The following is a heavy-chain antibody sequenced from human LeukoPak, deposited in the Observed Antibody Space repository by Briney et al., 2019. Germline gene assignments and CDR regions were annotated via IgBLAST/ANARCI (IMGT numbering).Heavy chain of an antibody. CDR3: AKATGYLL. V-gene: IGHV3-23*01. Sequence: GGSLRLSCAASGFTFSAYAMSWVRQAPGKGLEWVSTISNSDFSTYYADSVKGRFTISRDNSENTLYLQMNSLRAEDTAVYYCAKATGYLLWGQGALVTVSS. CDR1: GFTFSAYA. J-gene: IGHJ4*02. D-gene: IGHD1-14*01. CDR2: ISNSDFST.